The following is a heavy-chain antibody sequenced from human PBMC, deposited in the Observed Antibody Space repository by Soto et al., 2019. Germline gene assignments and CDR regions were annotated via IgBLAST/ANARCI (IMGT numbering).Heavy chain of an antibody. CDR2: FYYSGST. CDR1: GYSISSNTFS. D-gene: IGHD2-2*01. CDR3: VRLFVYCLNPGCYGHYALEA. J-gene: IGHJ6*02. Sequence: SETLSLTCAVSGYSISSNTFSWGWNGQPPGQGLEWIGLFYYSGSTHYNPSLKSRLTVSVDTSKNQFSLKVRSVTAEDKDVYYCVRLFVYCLNPGCYGHYALEALGQATT. V-gene: IGHV4-39*01.